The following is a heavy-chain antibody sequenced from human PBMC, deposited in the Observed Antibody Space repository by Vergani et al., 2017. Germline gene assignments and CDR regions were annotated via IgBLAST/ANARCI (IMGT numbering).Heavy chain of an antibody. Sequence: QVQLVQSGAEVKKPGSSVKVSCKASGGTFSSYTISWVRQAPGQGLEWMGRIIPILGIANYAQKFQGRVTITADKSTSTAYMELSSLRSEDTAVYYCARDRGDGYNTHNWFDPGGQGTLVTVSS. V-gene: IGHV1-69*08. CDR2: IIPILGIA. CDR3: ARDRGDGYNTHNWFDP. CDR1: GGTFSSYT. J-gene: IGHJ5*02. D-gene: IGHD5-24*01.